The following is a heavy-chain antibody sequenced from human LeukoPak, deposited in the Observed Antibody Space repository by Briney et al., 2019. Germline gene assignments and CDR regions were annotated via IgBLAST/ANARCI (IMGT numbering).Heavy chain of an antibody. CDR3: ATIPIVVVPAASLPLDY. V-gene: IGHV1-2*06. Sequence: ASMKVSCKASGYTFTGYYMHWVRQAPGQGLEWMGRINPNSGGTNYAQKFQGRVTMTRDTSISTAYMELSRLRSDDTAVYYCATIPIVVVPAASLPLDYWGQGTLVTVSS. J-gene: IGHJ4*02. CDR1: GYTFTGYY. D-gene: IGHD2-2*01. CDR2: INPNSGGT.